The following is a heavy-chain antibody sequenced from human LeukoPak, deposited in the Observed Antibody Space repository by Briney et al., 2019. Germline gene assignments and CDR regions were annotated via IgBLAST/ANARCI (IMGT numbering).Heavy chain of an antibody. V-gene: IGHV4-39*07. CDR2: VFYSGNT. CDR3: AGLGGYSYGLPDY. J-gene: IGHJ4*02. D-gene: IGHD5-18*01. Sequence: SETLSLTCGVSGGSINTNTFFWGWIRQPPGKGLEWIGNVFYSGNTMYNPSLKSRVTISVDKSKNQFSLKLSSVTAADTAVYYCAGLGGYSYGLPDYWAREPWSPSPQ. CDR1: GGSINTNTFF.